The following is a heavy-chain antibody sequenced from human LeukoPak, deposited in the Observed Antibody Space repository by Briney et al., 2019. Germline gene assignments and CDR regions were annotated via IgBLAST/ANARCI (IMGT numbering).Heavy chain of an antibody. J-gene: IGHJ4*02. CDR1: GSLSTTYS. V-gene: IGHV3-48*01. D-gene: IGHD2-15*01. CDR2: INSSSSSR. CDR3: ARDRGWYFDD. Sequence: GGSLCLFYPPSGSLSTTYSVNWVRQAPGKGLVLISFINSSSSSRYYADSVKDRFTITSYNAKSSLYLQRNSLRAKDRAVHYCARDRGWYFDDWGQGTLVTVSS.